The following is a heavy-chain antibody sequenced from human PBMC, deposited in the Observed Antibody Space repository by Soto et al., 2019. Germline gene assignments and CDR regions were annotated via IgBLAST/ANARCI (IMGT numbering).Heavy chain of an antibody. D-gene: IGHD3-16*01. J-gene: IGHJ4*02. Sequence: QVQLAQYGGGVVQPPRSLRLSCAASGFTISSNGMQCVRQAPGNGLEWVAVIWYDGSNKYYADYVVGRLFISRDNSKNILYQQINSLRAEDTAVYYCARWGNNDKLDYWGQGTLVTVSS. CDR1: GFTISSNG. CDR3: ARWGNNDKLDY. CDR2: IWYDGSNK. V-gene: IGHV3-33*01.